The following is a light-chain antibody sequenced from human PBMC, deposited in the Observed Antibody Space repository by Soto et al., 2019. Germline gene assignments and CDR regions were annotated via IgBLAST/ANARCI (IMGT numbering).Light chain of an antibody. V-gene: IGKV3-15*01. CDR3: QQYNNWPPWT. Sequence: EIVMTQSPATLSVSPGERATLSCRASQSVSSNLAWYREKPGQAPRLLIYGASTRATGIPARFSGSGSGTEFTLNISSLQSEDFAVYYCQQYNNWPPWTFGPGTKVDIK. J-gene: IGKJ3*01. CDR2: GAS. CDR1: QSVSSN.